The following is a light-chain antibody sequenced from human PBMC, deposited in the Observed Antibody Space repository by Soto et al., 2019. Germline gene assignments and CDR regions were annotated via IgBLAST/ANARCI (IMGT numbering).Light chain of an antibody. J-gene: IGLJ2*01. CDR2: DVN. CDR3: ASYTRTPTLV. V-gene: IGLV2-14*01. Sequence: QSVLTQPASVSGSPGQSITISCTGTIIDIGGYNFISWYQHHPGKAPKLVIYDVNNRPSGISYRFSGSKSGNTASLTISGLQAEDDADYYCASYTRTPTLVFGGGTPLTVL. CDR1: IIDIGGYNF.